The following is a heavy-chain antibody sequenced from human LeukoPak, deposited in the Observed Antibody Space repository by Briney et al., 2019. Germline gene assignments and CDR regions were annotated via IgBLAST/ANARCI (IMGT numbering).Heavy chain of an antibody. CDR1: GFTFDDYA. J-gene: IGHJ4*02. CDR2: ISGDGGST. D-gene: IGHD6-19*01. CDR3: AKDSGSGWDLDY. Sequence: GGSLRLSCAVSGFTFDDYAMHWVRQAPGKGLEWVSLISGDGGSTYYADSVKGRFTISRDNSKNSLYLQMNSLRTADTALYYCAKDSGSGWDLDYWGQGALVTVSS. V-gene: IGHV3-43*02.